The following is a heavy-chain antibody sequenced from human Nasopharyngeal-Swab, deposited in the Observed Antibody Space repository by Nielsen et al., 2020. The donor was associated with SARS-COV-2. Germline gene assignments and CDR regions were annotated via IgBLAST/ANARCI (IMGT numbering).Heavy chain of an antibody. CDR2: INHSGST. V-gene: IGHV4-34*01. Sequence: WIRQPPGKGLEWIGEINHSGSTNYNLSLKSRVTISVDTSKNQFSLKLSSVTAADTAVYYCARQTTLDYYCGMDVWGQGTTVTVSS. CDR3: ARQTTLDYYCGMDV. D-gene: IGHD1-14*01. J-gene: IGHJ6*02.